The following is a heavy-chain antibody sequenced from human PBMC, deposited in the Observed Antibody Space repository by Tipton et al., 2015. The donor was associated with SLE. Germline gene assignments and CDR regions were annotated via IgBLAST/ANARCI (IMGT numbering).Heavy chain of an antibody. CDR1: GGSFSGYY. V-gene: IGHV4-34*01. CDR2: INHSGST. CDR3: ARDGGFGSGYDAIDY. Sequence: TLSLTCAVYGGSFSGYYWTWIRQPPGKGLEWIGEINHSGSTNYNPSLKSRVTFSVDTSKNQVSLRLSSATAADTAVYYCARDGGFGSGYDAIDYWGQGTLVTVSS. J-gene: IGHJ4*02. D-gene: IGHD5-12*01.